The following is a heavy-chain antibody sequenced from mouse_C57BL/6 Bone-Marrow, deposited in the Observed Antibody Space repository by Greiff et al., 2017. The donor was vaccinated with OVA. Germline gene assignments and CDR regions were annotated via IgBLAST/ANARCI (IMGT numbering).Heavy chain of an antibody. CDR3: ARLPFYYYGSRGYFDV. J-gene: IGHJ1*03. V-gene: IGHV1-61*01. D-gene: IGHD1-1*01. Sequence: QVQLQQPGAELVRPGSSVKLSCKASGYTFTSYWMDWVKQRPGQGLEWIGNIYPSDSETHYNQKFKDKATLTVDKSSSTAYMQLSSLTSEDSAVYYCARLPFYYYGSRGYFDVWGTGTTVTVSS. CDR1: GYTFTSYW. CDR2: IYPSDSET.